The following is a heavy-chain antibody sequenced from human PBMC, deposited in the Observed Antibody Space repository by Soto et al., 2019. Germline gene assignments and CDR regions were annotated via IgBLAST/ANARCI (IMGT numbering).Heavy chain of an antibody. J-gene: IGHJ4*02. V-gene: IGHV4-34*01. Sequence: SETLSLTCAVYGGSFSGYYWSWIRQPPGKGLEWIGEINHSGSTNYNPSLKSRVTISVDTSKNQFSLKLSSVTAADTAVYYCARGAMDYDFWSGYYTGIRLDYWGKGTLVTVAS. CDR2: INHSGST. CDR3: ARGAMDYDFWSGYYTGIRLDY. CDR1: GGSFSGYY. D-gene: IGHD3-3*01.